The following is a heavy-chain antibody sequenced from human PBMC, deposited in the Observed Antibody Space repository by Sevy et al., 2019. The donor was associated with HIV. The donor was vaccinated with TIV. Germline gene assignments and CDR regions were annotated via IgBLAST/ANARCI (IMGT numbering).Heavy chain of an antibody. CDR2: IIPIFGTA. J-gene: IGHJ6*02. CDR1: GGTFSSYA. D-gene: IGHD6-6*01. CDR3: ARGLKQLVPSYGMDV. V-gene: IGHV1-69*13. Sequence: ASVKVSCKASGGTFSSYAISWVRQAPGQGLEWMGGIIPIFGTANYAQKFQGRVTITADESTSTAYMELSSLRSEDTAVYYCARGLKQLVPSYGMDVWGQGTTVTVSS.